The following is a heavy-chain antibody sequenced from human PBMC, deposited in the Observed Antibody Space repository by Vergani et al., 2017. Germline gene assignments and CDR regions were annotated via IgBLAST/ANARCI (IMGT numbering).Heavy chain of an antibody. D-gene: IGHD3-3*01. CDR2: IRSKANSYAT. CDR3: ARDKKEGSYYDFWGGSIGRPYYYMDV. V-gene: IGHV3-73*01. J-gene: IGHJ6*03. Sequence: VQLVESGGGVVQPGRSLRLSCAASGFTFSGSAMHWVRQASGKGLEWVGRIRSKANSYATAYAASVKGRFTISRDDSKNTAYLQMNSLRAEDTAVYYCARDKKEGSYYDFWGGSIGRPYYYMDVWGKGTTVTVSS. CDR1: GFTFSGSA.